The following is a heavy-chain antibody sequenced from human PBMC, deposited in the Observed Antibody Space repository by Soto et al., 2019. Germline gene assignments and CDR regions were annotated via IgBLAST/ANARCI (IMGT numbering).Heavy chain of an antibody. CDR2: IWYDGSNK. CDR1: GFTFSNYG. V-gene: IGHV3-33*01. Sequence: QVQLVESGGGVVQPGRSLRLSCAASGFTFSNYGMHWVRQAPGKGLEWVAVIWYDGSNKYYVDSVKGRFTISRDNSKNTLSLQMNSRRAEDTAVYYCARVHSSSWTYYWYFDLGGRGTLVTVSS. J-gene: IGHJ2*01. CDR3: ARVHSSSWTYYWYFDL. D-gene: IGHD6-13*01.